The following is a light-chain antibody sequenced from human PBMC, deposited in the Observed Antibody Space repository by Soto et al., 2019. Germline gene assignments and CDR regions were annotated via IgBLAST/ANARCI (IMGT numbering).Light chain of an antibody. CDR1: QSVRSN. CDR2: GAS. CDR3: QQCNDWPWA. Sequence: EIVMTQSPATLSVSPGERATLSCWASQSVRSNLAWYQQKPGQAPRLLIYGASTRATAVSARFRGSGSGTEFTLTISSLQSEDFALYYCQQCNDWPWAFGQGTKV. J-gene: IGKJ1*01. V-gene: IGKV3-15*01.